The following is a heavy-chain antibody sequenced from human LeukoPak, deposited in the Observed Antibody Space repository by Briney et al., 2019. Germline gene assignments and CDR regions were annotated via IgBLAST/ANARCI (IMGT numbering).Heavy chain of an antibody. J-gene: IGHJ5*02. CDR2: MNPNSGNT. D-gene: IGHD3-10*01. CDR3: ARVQVLWFGELSNWFDP. CDR1: GYTFTGYY. Sequence: ASVKVSCKASGYTFTGYYMHWVRQATGQGLEWMGWMNPNSGNTGYAQKFQGRVTMTRNTSISTAYMELSSLRSEDTAVYYCARVQVLWFGELSNWFDPWGQGTLVTVSS. V-gene: IGHV1-8*02.